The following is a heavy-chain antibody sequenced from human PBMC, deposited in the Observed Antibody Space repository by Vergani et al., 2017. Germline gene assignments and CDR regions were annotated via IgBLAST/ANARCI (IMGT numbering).Heavy chain of an antibody. V-gene: IGHV1-2*02. J-gene: IGHJ6*03. CDR3: ARDGPGPNCSSTSCHYYYYYYMDV. D-gene: IGHD2-2*01. CDR1: GYSFINYG. CDR2: INPNSGGT. Sequence: VQSGDEVKKPGASVKVSCKTSGYSFINYGISWVRQAPGQGLEWMGWINPNSGGTNYAQQFQGRVTMTRDTSISTAYMELSRLRSDDTAVYYCARDGPGPNCSSTSCHYYYYYYMDVWGKGTTVTVSS.